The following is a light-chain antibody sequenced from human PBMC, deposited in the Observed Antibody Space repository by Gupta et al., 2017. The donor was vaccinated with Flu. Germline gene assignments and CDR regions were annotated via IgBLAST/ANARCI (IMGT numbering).Light chain of an antibody. Sequence: EIVLTQSPGTLSLSPGEGATLSCRASQSVSSNFLAWYQQKPGQAPRLLIYGASYRATGSTDKFSGSGVGTDFTLTISRREPEDFAVYYCQQSGSEPPRYTFGQGTKLEIK. CDR3: QQSGSEPPRYT. V-gene: IGKV3-20*01. J-gene: IGKJ2*01. CDR2: GAS. CDR1: QSVSSNF.